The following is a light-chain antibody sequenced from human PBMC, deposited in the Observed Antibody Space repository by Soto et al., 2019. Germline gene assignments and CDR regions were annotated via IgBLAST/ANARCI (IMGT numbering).Light chain of an antibody. CDR3: SSYTSSTDYV. V-gene: IGLV2-14*01. CDR1: TSDFGFYNY. J-gene: IGLJ1*01. Sequence: QSVLTQPASVSGSPGQSITISCTGTTSDFGFYNYVSWYQHHPGKAPKLLIYEVTNRHSGVSNRFSGSKSGNTASLTISELQAEDEADYYCSSYTSSTDYVFGTGTKVTVL. CDR2: EVT.